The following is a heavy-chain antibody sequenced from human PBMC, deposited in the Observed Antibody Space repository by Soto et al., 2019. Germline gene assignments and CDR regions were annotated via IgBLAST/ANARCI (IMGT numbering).Heavy chain of an antibody. D-gene: IGHD6-19*01. V-gene: IGHV1-69*12. CDR1: GGTFSSYA. J-gene: IGHJ6*02. CDR3: ASRVCIAVAGSTLYGMDV. Sequence: QVQLVQSGAEVKKPGSSVKVSCKASGGTFSSYAISWVRQAPGHGREWMGGISPIFGTANYAQKFQGRVTITADESTSTAYMELSSLRSEDTGVYCCASRVCIAVAGSTLYGMDVWGQGTTVTVSS. CDR2: ISPIFGTA.